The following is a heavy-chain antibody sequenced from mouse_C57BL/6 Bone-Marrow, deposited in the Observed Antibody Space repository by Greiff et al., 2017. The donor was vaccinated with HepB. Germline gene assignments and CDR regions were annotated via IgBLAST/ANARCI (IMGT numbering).Heavy chain of an antibody. CDR2: ISSGGSYT. V-gene: IGHV5-6*01. J-gene: IGHJ2*01. CDR3: ARRRLDY. CDR1: GFTFSSYG. D-gene: IGHD1-2*01. Sequence: EVQVVESGGDLVKPGGSLKLSCAASGFTFSSYGMSWVRQTPDKRLEWVATISSGGSYTYYPDSVKGRFTISRDNAKNTLYLQMSSLKSEDTAMYYCARRRLDYWGQGTTLTVSS.